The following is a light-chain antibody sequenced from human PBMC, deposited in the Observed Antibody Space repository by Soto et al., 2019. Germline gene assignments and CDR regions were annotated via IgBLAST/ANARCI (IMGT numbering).Light chain of an antibody. CDR2: AAS. CDR3: QQSYITPHT. CDR1: QSIAYY. V-gene: IGKV1-39*01. J-gene: IGKJ2*01. Sequence: DIQMTQSPSSLSASVGDRVTITCRASQSIAYYLNWYQQKPGKAPKLLIYAASSFHSGVPSRFSGSGSGTVFTLTITSPQPEDLATNYCQQSYITPHTFGQGAKRDLK.